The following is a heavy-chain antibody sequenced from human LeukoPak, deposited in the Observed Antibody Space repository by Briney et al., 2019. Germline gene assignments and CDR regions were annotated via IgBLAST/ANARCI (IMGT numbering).Heavy chain of an antibody. Sequence: SETLSLTCSVSGGSIRSGRHHWAWVRQPPGKGLEFIGSLDESGRPYYNAPLKSRVTISEDSSGKQFSLNLRSVTAADTAVYFCARDLGGYPFFMDVWGRGTTVIVSS. J-gene: IGHJ6*03. D-gene: IGHD2-15*01. V-gene: IGHV4-39*07. CDR2: LDESGRP. CDR3: ARDLGGYPFFMDV. CDR1: GGSIRSGRHH.